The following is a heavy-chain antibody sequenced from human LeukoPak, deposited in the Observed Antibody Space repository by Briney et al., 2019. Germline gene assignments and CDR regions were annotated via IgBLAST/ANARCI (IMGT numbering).Heavy chain of an antibody. V-gene: IGHV5-51*01. D-gene: IGHD3-22*01. CDR1: GYSFTNYW. CDR2: IYPGDSDT. Sequence: GESLKISCKGSGYSFTNYWIGWVRQMPGKGLEWLGIIYPGDSDTSYSPSFQGQVTISADKSIDAAYLQWSSLKASDSAMYYCARRLDYHDGSGYADAFDIWGQGTMVTVSS. J-gene: IGHJ3*02. CDR3: ARRLDYHDGSGYADAFDI.